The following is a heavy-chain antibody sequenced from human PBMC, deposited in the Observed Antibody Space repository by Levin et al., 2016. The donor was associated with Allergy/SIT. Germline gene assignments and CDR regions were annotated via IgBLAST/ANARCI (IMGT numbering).Heavy chain of an antibody. V-gene: IGHV4-34*01. CDR3: ARHEPSTAMASGFDY. J-gene: IGHJ4*02. D-gene: IGHD5-18*01. Sequence: SETLSLTCAVYRGSFSGYYWSWIRQPPGKGLEWIGEISHSGSTNYNPSLKSRVTISVETSKNQFSLKLSSVTAADTAVYYCARHEPSTAMASGFDYWGQGTLVTVSS. CDR1: RGSFSGYY. CDR2: ISHSGST.